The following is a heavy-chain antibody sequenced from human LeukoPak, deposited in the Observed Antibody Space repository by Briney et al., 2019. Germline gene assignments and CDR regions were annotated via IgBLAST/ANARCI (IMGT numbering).Heavy chain of an antibody. J-gene: IGHJ4*02. Sequence: KPGGSLRLSCAASGFTLCNAWMNRVRQAPGKGLEWVGLIKSKTDGGTTDYAAPVKGRFTISRDDSKNTLYLQMNSLKTEDTAVYYCTTEGLYDYVDSGDYWGQGTLVTVSS. CDR3: TTEGLYDYVDSGDY. CDR2: IKSKTDGGTT. CDR1: GFTLCNAW. D-gene: IGHD4-17*01. V-gene: IGHV3-15*07.